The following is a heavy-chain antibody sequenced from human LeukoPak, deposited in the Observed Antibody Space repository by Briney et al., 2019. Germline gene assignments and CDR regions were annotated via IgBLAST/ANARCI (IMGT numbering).Heavy chain of an antibody. CDR1: DGSISSSSYY. CDR3: ASLWFGEYFDY. J-gene: IGHJ4*02. CDR2: IYYTGST. Sequence: SETLSLTCTVSDGSISSSSYYWAWICQPPGKGLEIIGNIYYTGSTYYNTSLKSRVTIFVDTPKNQFSLNLSSVTAADTAVYYCASLWFGEYFDYWGQGALVTVFS. D-gene: IGHD3-10*01. V-gene: IGHV4-39*01.